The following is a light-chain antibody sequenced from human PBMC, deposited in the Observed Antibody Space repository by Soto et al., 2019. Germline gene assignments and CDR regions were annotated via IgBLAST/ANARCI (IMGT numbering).Light chain of an antibody. CDR2: KAS. V-gene: IGKV1-5*03. J-gene: IGKJ5*01. CDR1: QSISSW. CDR3: QQYNSYSYT. Sequence: QMTQSPSTLSASVGDRVTITCRASQSISSWLAWYQQKPGKAPKLLIYKASSLESGVPSRFSGSGSGTEFTLTISSLQPDDFATYYCQQYNSYSYTFGQGTRLEIK.